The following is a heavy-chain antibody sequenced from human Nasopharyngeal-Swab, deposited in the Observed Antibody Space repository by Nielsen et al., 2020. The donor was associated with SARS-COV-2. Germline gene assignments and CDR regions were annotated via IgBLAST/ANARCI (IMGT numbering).Heavy chain of an antibody. CDR3: ARDDTARPDFWSGYYGINYYGMDV. V-gene: IGHV3-53*01. J-gene: IGHJ6*02. CDR2: IYSGGST. D-gene: IGHD3-3*01. Sequence: VRQAPGKGLEWVSVIYSGGSTYYADSVKGRFTISRDNAKNSLYLQMNSLRAEDTAVYYCARDDTARPDFWSGYYGINYYGMDVWGQGTTVTVSS.